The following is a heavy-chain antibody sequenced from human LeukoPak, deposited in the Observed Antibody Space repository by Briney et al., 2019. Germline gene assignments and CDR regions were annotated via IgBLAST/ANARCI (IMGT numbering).Heavy chain of an antibody. V-gene: IGHV3-64*02. Sequence: GSLRLSCAASGFTLSSFSMHWVRQSPGRGLEYVSAINYKGGTTYYADSVKGRFTISRDNSKNTLYLQMASLRGEDMAVYYCARVGPETAFDYWGQGTLVTVSS. D-gene: IGHD1-14*01. J-gene: IGHJ4*02. CDR1: GFTLSSFS. CDR2: INYKGGTT. CDR3: ARVGPETAFDY.